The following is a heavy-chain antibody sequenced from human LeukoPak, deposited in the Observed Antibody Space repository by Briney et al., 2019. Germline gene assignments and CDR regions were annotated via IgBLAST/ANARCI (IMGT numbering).Heavy chain of an antibody. Sequence: SETMSLTCAVYGRSFSGYYWSWIRQPPGKGLEWIGEINHSGSTNYSPSLKSRVTISVDTSKNQFSLKLSSVTAADTAVYYCARLGYCSSTSCYNWFDPWGQGTLVTVSS. J-gene: IGHJ5*02. CDR2: INHSGST. CDR3: ARLGYCSSTSCYNWFDP. CDR1: GRSFSGYY. D-gene: IGHD2-2*01. V-gene: IGHV4-34*01.